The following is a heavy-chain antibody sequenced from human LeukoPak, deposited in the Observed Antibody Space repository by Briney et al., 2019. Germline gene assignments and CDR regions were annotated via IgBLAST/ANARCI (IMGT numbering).Heavy chain of an antibody. D-gene: IGHD3-22*01. Sequence: SETLSLTCSVSGGSVSGSSYYWGWIRQPPGKGLEWIGSIYYSRSTYYNPSLKSRVTISVDTSKNQFSLKLSSVTAADTAVYYCARAIDSSGYYPNWFDPWGQGTLVTVSS. J-gene: IGHJ5*02. CDR1: GGSVSGSSYY. V-gene: IGHV4-39*01. CDR3: ARAIDSSGYYPNWFDP. CDR2: IYYSRST.